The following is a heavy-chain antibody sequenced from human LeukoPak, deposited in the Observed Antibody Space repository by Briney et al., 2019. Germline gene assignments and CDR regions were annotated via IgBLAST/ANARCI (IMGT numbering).Heavy chain of an antibody. CDR1: GWSFSGYY. CDR3: ARMAEYSGWLNDY. J-gene: IGHJ4*02. CDR2: INHSGST. D-gene: IGHD6-19*01. Sequence: PSETLSLTCAVYGWSFSGYYWSWIRQPPGKGLEWIGEINHSGSTYYNPSLKSRVTISVDTSKNQFSLKLSSVTAADTAVYYCARMAEYSGWLNDYWGQGTLVTVSS. V-gene: IGHV4-34*01.